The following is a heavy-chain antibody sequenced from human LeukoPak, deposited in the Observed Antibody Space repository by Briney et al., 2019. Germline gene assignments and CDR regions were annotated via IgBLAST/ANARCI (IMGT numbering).Heavy chain of an antibody. V-gene: IGHV1-2*02. CDR3: ARDLWFGDPEGFDP. J-gene: IGHJ5*02. D-gene: IGHD3-10*01. Sequence: GGSLRLSCAASGFTFTGYYMHWVRQAPGQGLEWMGWINPNSGGTNYAQKFQGRVTMTRDTSISTAYMELSRLRSDDTAVYYCARDLWFGDPEGFDPWGQGTLVTVSS. CDR2: INPNSGGT. CDR1: GFTFTGYY.